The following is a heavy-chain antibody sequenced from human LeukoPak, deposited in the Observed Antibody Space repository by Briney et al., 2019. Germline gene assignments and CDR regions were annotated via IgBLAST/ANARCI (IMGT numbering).Heavy chain of an antibody. CDR2: IYYSGST. CDR3: ARHSSGYYPGAFDI. Sequence: SETLSLTCTVSGGSISSSSYYWGWIRQPPGKGLESIGSIYYSGSTYYNPSLKSRVTISVDTSKNQFSLKLSSVTAADTAVYYCARHSSGYYPGAFDIWGQGTMVTVSS. V-gene: IGHV4-39*01. J-gene: IGHJ3*02. D-gene: IGHD3-22*01. CDR1: GGSISSSSYY.